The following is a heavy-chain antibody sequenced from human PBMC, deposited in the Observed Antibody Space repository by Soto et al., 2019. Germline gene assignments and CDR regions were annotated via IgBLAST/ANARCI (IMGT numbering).Heavy chain of an antibody. V-gene: IGHV4-34*01. Sequence: SETLSLTYAVYGGSFSGYYWTWIRQPPGTGLEWIGEINHSGSTNYNPSLKSRVTISVDTSKNQFSLKLTSVTAADTAVYYCAREKITGLFDYWGQGTLVTVSS. CDR2: INHSGST. CDR3: AREKITGLFDY. CDR1: GGSFSGYY. D-gene: IGHD2-8*02. J-gene: IGHJ4*02.